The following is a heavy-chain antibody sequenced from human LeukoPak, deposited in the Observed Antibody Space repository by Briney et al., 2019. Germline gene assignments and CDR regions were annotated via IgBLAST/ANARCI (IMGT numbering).Heavy chain of an antibody. CDR3: ARDIYGSGPPVGDAIDY. V-gene: IGHV3-11*04. D-gene: IGHD3-10*01. CDR2: ISSSGSNI. Sequence: PGGSLRLSCAASGFTFSDYYMSWIRQAPGKGLEWVSYISSSGSNIYYADSVEGRFTISRDNAKNSLYLQVNSLRAEDTAVYYCARDIYGSGPPVGDAIDYWGQGTLVTVSS. J-gene: IGHJ4*02. CDR1: GFTFSDYY.